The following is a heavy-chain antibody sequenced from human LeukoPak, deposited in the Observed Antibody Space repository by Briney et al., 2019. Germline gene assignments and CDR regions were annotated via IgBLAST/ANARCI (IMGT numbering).Heavy chain of an antibody. V-gene: IGHV4-59*12. CDR2: IYYSGST. CDR1: GVSISSYY. Sequence: SETLSLTCTVSGVSISSYYWSWIRQPPGKGLEWIAYIYYSGSTNYNPSLKSRVTISVDTSKNQFSLKLSSVTAADTAVYYCAREMIGYCSSTSCYDPFDYWGQGTLVTVSS. CDR3: AREMIGYCSSTSCYDPFDY. D-gene: IGHD2-2*01. J-gene: IGHJ4*02.